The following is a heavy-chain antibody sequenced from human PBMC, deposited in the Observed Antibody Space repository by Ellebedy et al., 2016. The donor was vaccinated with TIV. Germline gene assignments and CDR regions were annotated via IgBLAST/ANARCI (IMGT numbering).Heavy chain of an antibody. J-gene: IGHJ4*02. CDR3: AKDLHILAADY. D-gene: IGHD5-12*01. V-gene: IGHV3-74*01. CDR1: GFPFSNYW. Sequence: PGGSLRLSCAASGFPFSNYWMHWVRQAPGKGLVWVSRINSDGSSTNYADSVKGRFTISRDNAKNTVYLQINSLGAEDTDMYYCAKDLHILAADYWGQGTLVTVSS. CDR2: INSDGSST.